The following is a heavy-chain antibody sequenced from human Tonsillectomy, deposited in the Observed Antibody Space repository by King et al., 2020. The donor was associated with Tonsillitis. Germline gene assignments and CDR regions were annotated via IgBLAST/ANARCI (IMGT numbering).Heavy chain of an antibody. Sequence: QLVQSGAEVKKPGSSVKVSCKASGGTFSSYVITWVRQAPGQGLEWMGRIIPVLAITNYAQKFQGRVTITADKSTSTAYMELSSLRSEDTAVYYCARSHYDSLTYYYMDVWGKGTTVTVAS. CDR2: IIPVLAIT. CDR1: GGTFSSYV. V-gene: IGHV1-69*04. D-gene: IGHD3-9*01. J-gene: IGHJ6*03. CDR3: ARSHYDSLTYYYMDV.